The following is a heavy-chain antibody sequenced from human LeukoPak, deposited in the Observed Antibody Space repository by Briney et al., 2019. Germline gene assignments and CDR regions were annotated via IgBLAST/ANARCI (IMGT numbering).Heavy chain of an antibody. CDR3: ARDSNGVDV. J-gene: IGHJ6*04. CDR1: GFTFSSYS. V-gene: IGHV3-48*01. Sequence: PGGSLGLSCAASGFTFSSYSMNWVRQAPGKGLEWVSYISSSSSTIYCADSVKGRFTISRDNAKNSLYLQMNSLRAEDTAVYYCARDSNGVDVWGKGTTVTVSS. D-gene: IGHD2-2*01. CDR2: ISSSSSTI.